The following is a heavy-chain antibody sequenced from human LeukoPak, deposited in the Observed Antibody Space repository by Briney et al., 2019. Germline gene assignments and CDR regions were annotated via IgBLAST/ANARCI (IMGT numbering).Heavy chain of an antibody. V-gene: IGHV1-69*13. CDR3: ARLDEYSSSSRYYGMDV. Sequence: ASVKVSCKASGGTFSSYAISWVRQAPGQGLEWMGGIIPIFGTANYAQKFQGRVTITADESTSTAYMELSSLRSEDTAVYYCARLDEYSSSSRYYGMDVWGQGTTVTVSS. J-gene: IGHJ6*02. CDR1: GGTFSSYA. D-gene: IGHD6-6*01. CDR2: IIPIFGTA.